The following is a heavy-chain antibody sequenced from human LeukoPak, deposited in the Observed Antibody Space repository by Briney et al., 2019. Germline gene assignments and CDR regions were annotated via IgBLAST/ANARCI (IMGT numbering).Heavy chain of an antibody. Sequence: PGGSLRLSCAASGFTFSSYGMHWVRQAPGKGLEWVAVIWYDGSNKYYADSVKGRFTISRDNSKNTLYLQMNSLRAEDTAVYYCARVTMVRGVYYYYGMDVWGQGTTVTVSS. CDR2: IWYDGSNK. CDR1: GFTFSSYG. V-gene: IGHV3-33*01. J-gene: IGHJ6*02. CDR3: ARVTMVRGVYYYYGMDV. D-gene: IGHD3-10*01.